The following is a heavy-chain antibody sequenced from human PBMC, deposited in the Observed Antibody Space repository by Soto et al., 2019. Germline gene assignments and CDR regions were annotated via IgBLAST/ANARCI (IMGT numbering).Heavy chain of an antibody. CDR1: GYTFTDYD. Sequence: GASVKVSCKASGYTFTDYDINWVRQAPGQGLEWMGWVSPDSGNTVYAQKFQDRVTMTRDTSISTAYMELGNLRFEDTAMYYCARGRFYSETSTWFAFWGHGTPVTVSS. CDR2: VSPDSGNT. CDR3: ARGRFYSETSTWFAF. J-gene: IGHJ5*01. V-gene: IGHV1-8*01. D-gene: IGHD2-2*01.